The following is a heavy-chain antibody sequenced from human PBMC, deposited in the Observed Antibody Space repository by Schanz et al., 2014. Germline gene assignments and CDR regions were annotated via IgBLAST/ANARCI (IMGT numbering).Heavy chain of an antibody. D-gene: IGHD3-16*01. V-gene: IGHV4-59*01. CDR2: INYSGST. Sequence: QVQLPASGPGLVKPSETLSLTCTVSGDSISTYSWNWVRQAPGKGLEWIGYINYSGSTNYIPSLKSRVTISVDTSKNQFSLRLNSVIAADTAVYYCARGGGGWNFYGMDVWGQGTTVTVSS. J-gene: IGHJ6*02. CDR1: GDSISTYS. CDR3: ARGGGGWNFYGMDV.